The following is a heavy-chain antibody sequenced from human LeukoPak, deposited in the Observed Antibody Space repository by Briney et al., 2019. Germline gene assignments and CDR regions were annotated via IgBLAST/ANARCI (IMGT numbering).Heavy chain of an antibody. CDR1: GFTFSSYA. J-gene: IGHJ4*02. CDR3: ARDPSESTSYFDY. CDR2: ISYDGSNK. Sequence: GGSLRLSCAASGFTFSSYAMHWVRQAPGKGLECVAVISYDGSNKYYADSVKGRFTISRDNSKNTLYLQMNSLRAEDTAVYYCARDPSESTSYFDYWGQGTLVTVSS. V-gene: IGHV3-30*04.